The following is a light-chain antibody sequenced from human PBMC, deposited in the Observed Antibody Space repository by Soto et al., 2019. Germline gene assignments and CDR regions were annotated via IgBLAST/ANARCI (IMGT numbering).Light chain of an antibody. CDR2: SNN. CDR1: NFNVKNNY. V-gene: IGLV1-47*01. J-gene: IGLJ7*01. CDR3: ASWDDSLSETV. Sequence: QPVLTQPPSLSGTPGQRVTISCSGSNFNVKNNYVYWYQQFAGTAPKLLIYSNNRRPSGVPDLFSGSKSGSSASLAISGLRPEDEADYYCASWDDSLSETVFGGGTQLTVL.